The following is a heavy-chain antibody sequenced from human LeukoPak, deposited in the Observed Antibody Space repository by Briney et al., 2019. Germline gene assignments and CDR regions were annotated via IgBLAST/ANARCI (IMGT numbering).Heavy chain of an antibody. J-gene: IGHJ4*02. V-gene: IGHV4-38-2*02. CDR1: GYSISSGYY. Sequence: SETLSPTCTVSGYSISSGYYWGWIRQPPGKGLEWIGSIYHSGSTYYNPSLKSRVTISVDTSKNQFSLKLSSVTAADTAVYYCARHDWNYWGQGTLVTVSS. CDR3: ARHDWNY. CDR2: IYHSGST. D-gene: IGHD3-9*01.